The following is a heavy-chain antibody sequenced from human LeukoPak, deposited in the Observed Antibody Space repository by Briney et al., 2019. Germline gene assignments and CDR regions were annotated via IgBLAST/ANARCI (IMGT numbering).Heavy chain of an antibody. CDR2: INPNCGGT. V-gene: IGHV1-2*02. J-gene: IGHJ4*02. CDR1: GYTFTGYY. Sequence: ASVKVSCKASGYTFTGYYMHWVRQAPGQGLEWMGRINPNCGGTNYAQKFQGSVTMTRDMSISTAYMELSSLRSEDTAVYICASLEYSSSLDYFDYWGQGTLVTVPS. CDR3: ASLEYSSSLDYFDY. D-gene: IGHD6-6*01.